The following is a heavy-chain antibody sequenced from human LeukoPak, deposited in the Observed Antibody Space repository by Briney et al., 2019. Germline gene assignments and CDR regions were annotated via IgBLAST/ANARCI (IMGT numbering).Heavy chain of an antibody. CDR3: AGVGDFMYYFDY. CDR2: INPNSGGT. J-gene: IGHJ4*02. CDR1: GYTFTGYY. D-gene: IGHD2-21*02. V-gene: IGHV1-2*02. Sequence: ASVKVSCKASGYTFTGYYMHWVRQAPGQGLEWMGWINPNSGGTNYAQKFQGRATMTRDTSISTAYMELGRLRSDDTAVYYCAGVGDFMYYFDYWGQGTLVTVSS.